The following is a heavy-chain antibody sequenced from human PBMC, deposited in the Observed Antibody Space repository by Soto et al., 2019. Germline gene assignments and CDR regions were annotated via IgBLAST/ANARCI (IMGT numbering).Heavy chain of an antibody. CDR2: ISGSGDST. Sequence: PGGSLRLSCAASGFTFSSYAMSWVRQAPGKGLEWVSVISGSGDSTYYADSVKGRFTLSRDNSKNTLYLQMNGLRAEDTAVYYCSRRTSGWYFDYWGQGTLVTVSS. J-gene: IGHJ4*02. CDR3: SRRTSGWYFDY. CDR1: GFTFSSYA. V-gene: IGHV3-23*01. D-gene: IGHD6-19*01.